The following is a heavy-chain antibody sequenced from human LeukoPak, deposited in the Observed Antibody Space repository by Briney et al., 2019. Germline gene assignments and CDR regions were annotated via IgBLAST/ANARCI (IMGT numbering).Heavy chain of an antibody. J-gene: IGHJ4*02. V-gene: IGHV1-69*04. CDR1: GGTFSSNA. CDR3: ARYGASRDYDFRRPSFRDS. CDR2: IIPIIGIT. Sequence: GASVKLSCKASGGTFSSNAIAWVRQAPGHRLELMGRIIPIIGITTYEQKFQGRLTITGDKATNTAYMALSSLRSEDTAIYYCARYGASRDYDFRRPSFRDSWGQGALITVSS. D-gene: IGHD5-12*01.